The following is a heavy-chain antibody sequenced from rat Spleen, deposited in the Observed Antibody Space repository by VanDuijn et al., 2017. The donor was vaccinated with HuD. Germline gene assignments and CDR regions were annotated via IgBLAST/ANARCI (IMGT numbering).Heavy chain of an antibody. D-gene: IGHD5-1*01. Sequence: EVQLVESGGGLVQPGRSLKLSCAASGFTFSDYDMAWVRQAPKKGLEWVTTILSDGTTYYRDSVKGRFAISRDNTKSTLYLQMDSLRSEDTATYYCTRRLTGSWGQGVMVTVSS. V-gene: IGHV5-17*01. CDR2: ILSDGTT. J-gene: IGHJ2*01. CDR1: GFTFSDYD. CDR3: TRRLTGS.